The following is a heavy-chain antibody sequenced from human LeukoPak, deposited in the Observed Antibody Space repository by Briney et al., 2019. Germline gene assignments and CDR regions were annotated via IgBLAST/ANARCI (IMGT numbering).Heavy chain of an antibody. V-gene: IGHV3-30*18. CDR2: ISYDGSNK. J-gene: IGHJ4*02. Sequence: GRSLRLSCAASGFTFSSYGMHWVRQAPGKGLEWVAVISYDGSNKYYADSVKGRFTISRDNSKNTLYLQMNSLRAEDTAVYYCAKEEGIAAAEDWGQGTLDTVSS. D-gene: IGHD6-13*01. CDR1: GFTFSSYG. CDR3: AKEEGIAAAED.